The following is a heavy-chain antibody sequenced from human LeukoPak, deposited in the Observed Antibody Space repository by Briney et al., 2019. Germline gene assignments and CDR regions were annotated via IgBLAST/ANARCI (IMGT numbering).Heavy chain of an antibody. CDR3: ARESIVVVPAATRSLYNWFDP. Sequence: GRSLRLSCAASGFTFSSYAMPWVRQAPGKGLEWVAVISYDGRNKYYADSVKGRFTISRDNSKNTLYLQMNSLRAEDTAVYYCARESIVVVPAATRSLYNWFDPWGQGTLVTVSS. CDR1: GFTFSSYA. V-gene: IGHV3-30*04. CDR2: ISYDGRNK. D-gene: IGHD2-2*01. J-gene: IGHJ5*02.